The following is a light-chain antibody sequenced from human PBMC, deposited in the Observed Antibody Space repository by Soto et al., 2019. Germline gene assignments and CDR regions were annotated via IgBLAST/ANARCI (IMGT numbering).Light chain of an antibody. J-gene: IGLJ2*01. V-gene: IGLV2-23*01. Sequence: QSALTQPASVSGSPGQSITISCTGTSSDVGSYNLVSWYQQHPGKAPKLMIYEGSKRPSGISNRFSASKSGNTASLTISGLQTEDEADYYCCSYVGSNTLLFGGGTKLTVL. CDR2: EGS. CDR1: SSDVGSYNL. CDR3: CSYVGSNTLL.